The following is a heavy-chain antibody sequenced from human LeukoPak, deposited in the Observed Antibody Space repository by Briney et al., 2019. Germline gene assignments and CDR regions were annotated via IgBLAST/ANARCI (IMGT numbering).Heavy chain of an antibody. CDR1: GFTFSSYG. CDR3: AKEGDSSSWYDLYDY. V-gene: IGHV3-30*02. J-gene: IGHJ4*02. D-gene: IGHD6-13*01. Sequence: GGSLRLSCAASGFTFSSYGMHWVRQAPGKGLEWVAFIRYDGSNKYYADSVKGRFTISRDNSKNTLYLQMNSLRAEDTAVYYCAKEGDSSSWYDLYDYWGQGTLVTVSS. CDR2: IRYDGSNK.